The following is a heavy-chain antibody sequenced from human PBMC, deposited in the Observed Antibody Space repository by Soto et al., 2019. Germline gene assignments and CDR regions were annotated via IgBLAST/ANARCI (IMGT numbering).Heavy chain of an antibody. CDR3: ARDRNYNAFDI. V-gene: IGHV3-33*01. CDR1: GFTFSSYG. Sequence: GGSLRLSCAASGFTFSSYGMHWVRQAPGKGLEWVAVIWYDGSNKYYADSVKGRFTISRDNSKNTLYLQMNSLRAEDTAVYYCARDRNYNAFDIWGQGTMVTVS. J-gene: IGHJ3*02. D-gene: IGHD1-7*01. CDR2: IWYDGSNK.